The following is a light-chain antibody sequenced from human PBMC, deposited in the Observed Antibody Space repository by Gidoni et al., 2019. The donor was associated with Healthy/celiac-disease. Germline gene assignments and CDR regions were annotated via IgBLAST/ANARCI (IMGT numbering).Light chain of an antibody. V-gene: IGKV1-39*01. CDR1: QSISSY. CDR3: QQSYSTPLT. CDR2: AAS. Sequence: DIHTTQSPSSLSASVGDRVTITCRASQSISSYLNWYQQKPGKAPKLLIYAASSLQSGVQSRFSGSGSGTDFTLTISSLQPEDFATYYCQQSYSTPLTFGGXTKVEIK. J-gene: IGKJ4*01.